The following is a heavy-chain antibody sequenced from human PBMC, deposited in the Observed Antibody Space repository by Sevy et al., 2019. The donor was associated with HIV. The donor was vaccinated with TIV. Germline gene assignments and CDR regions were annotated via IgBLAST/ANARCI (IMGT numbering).Heavy chain of an antibody. D-gene: IGHD2-21*01. CDR3: TRWKGSLSIFDY. J-gene: IGHJ4*02. CDR1: GFTFGDYG. V-gene: IGHV3-49*04. CDR2: LKRKRDGGTL. Sequence: GGSLRLSCTASGFTFGDYGLSWVRQAPGKGLEWIAFLKRKRDGGTLDHAASVKGRFTISRDDSKNIAYLQMNDLQTEDSAHYYCTRWKGSLSIFDYWGRGALVTVST.